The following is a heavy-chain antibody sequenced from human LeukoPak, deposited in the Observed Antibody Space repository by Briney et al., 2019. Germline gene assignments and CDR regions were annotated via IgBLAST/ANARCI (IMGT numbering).Heavy chain of an antibody. CDR1: GFTFSSSA. CDR3: AKCSGGSCYAAFDI. CDR2: ISGSGGST. V-gene: IGHV3-23*01. J-gene: IGHJ3*02. D-gene: IGHD2-15*01. Sequence: PGGSLRLSCAASGFTFSSSAMSWVRQAPGKGLEWVSSISGSGGSTYYADSVKGRFTISRDNSKNTLYLQMNSLRAEDTAVYYCAKCSGGSCYAAFDIWGQGTMVTVSS.